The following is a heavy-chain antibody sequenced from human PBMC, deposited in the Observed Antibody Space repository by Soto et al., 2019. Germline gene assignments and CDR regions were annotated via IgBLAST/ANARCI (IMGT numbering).Heavy chain of an antibody. J-gene: IGHJ4*02. CDR1: GGTFSTYT. V-gene: IGHV1-69*02. CDR2: IIPILGIA. Sequence: VQLVQSGAEVKKPGSSVKVSCKASGGTFSTYTISWVRQAPGQGLEWRGRIIPILGIANYAQKFQGRVTITADKSTITAYVERSSLRSEDTAVYYCAVWDSGYESFDYWGQGTLVTVSS. D-gene: IGHD5-12*01. CDR3: AVWDSGYESFDY.